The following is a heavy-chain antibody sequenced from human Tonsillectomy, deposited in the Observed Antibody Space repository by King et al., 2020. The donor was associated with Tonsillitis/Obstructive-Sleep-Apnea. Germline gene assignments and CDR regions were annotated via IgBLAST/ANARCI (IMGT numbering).Heavy chain of an antibody. J-gene: IGHJ3*02. CDR1: GGSISSYY. D-gene: IGHD3-16*02. CDR2: IYYSGST. V-gene: IGHV4-59*08. CDR3: ARDMITFGGVIVDSSSPRAGAFDI. Sequence: QLQESGPGLVKPSETLSLTCTVSGGSISSYYWSWSRQPPGKGLEWIGYIYYSGSTNYNPSLKGRVTISVDTSKNQFSLKLSSVTAADTAVYYCARDMITFGGVIVDSSSPRAGAFDIWGQGTMVTVSS.